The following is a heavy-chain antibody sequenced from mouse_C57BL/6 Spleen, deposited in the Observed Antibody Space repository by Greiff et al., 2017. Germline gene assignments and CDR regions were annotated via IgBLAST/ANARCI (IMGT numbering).Heavy chain of an antibody. Sequence: EVKLMESGGGLVQPGGSLSLSCAASGFTFTDYYMSWVRQPPGKALEWLGFIRNKANGYTTEYSASVKGRFTISRDNSQSILYLQMNALRAEDSATYYCARGTGTSPFDYWGQGTTLTVSS. CDR1: GFTFTDYY. CDR3: ARGTGTSPFDY. V-gene: IGHV7-3*01. D-gene: IGHD4-1*01. J-gene: IGHJ2*01. CDR2: IRNKANGYTT.